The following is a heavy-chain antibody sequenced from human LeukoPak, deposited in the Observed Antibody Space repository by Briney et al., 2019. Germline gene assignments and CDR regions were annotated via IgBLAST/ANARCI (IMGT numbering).Heavy chain of an antibody. J-gene: IGHJ4*02. CDR3: ARTRDDTSGYLSIDY. CDR1: GGSIRSSYYY. Sequence: SETLSLTCTVSGGSIRSSYYYWGWIRQPPGKGLEWIGYVYYSGSTNYNPSLKSRVTISIHTSKKQFSLKLTSVTAADTALYYCARTRDDTSGYLSIDYWGQGTLVTVSS. V-gene: IGHV4-61*05. CDR2: VYYSGST. D-gene: IGHD3-22*01.